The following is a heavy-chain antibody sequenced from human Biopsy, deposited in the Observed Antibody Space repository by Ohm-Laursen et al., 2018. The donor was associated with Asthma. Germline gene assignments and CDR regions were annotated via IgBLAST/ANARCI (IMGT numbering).Heavy chain of an antibody. Sequence: RSLRLSCAASGFTFRSYGMHWVRQAPGKGLEWVAIIWYDGSNKYHADSVKGRFTISRDNSKNTLYLQMNSLRAEDTAVHYCASYEVVTSILPMDVWGQGTTVTVSS. CDR3: ASYEVVTSILPMDV. CDR1: GFTFRSYG. J-gene: IGHJ6*02. CDR2: IWYDGSNK. V-gene: IGHV3-33*01. D-gene: IGHD2-21*02.